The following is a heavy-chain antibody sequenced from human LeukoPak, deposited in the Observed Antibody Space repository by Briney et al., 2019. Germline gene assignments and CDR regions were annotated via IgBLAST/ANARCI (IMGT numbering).Heavy chain of an antibody. CDR1: GYTFTSYG. CDR3: ARTGSGSYFDY. Sequence: ASVKVSCKASGYTFTSYGISWVRQAPGQGLEWMGWINPNSGGTNYAQKFQGWVTMTRDTSISTAYMELSRLRSDDTAVYYCARTGSGSYFDYWGQGTLVTVSS. V-gene: IGHV1-2*04. J-gene: IGHJ4*02. CDR2: INPNSGGT. D-gene: IGHD3-10*01.